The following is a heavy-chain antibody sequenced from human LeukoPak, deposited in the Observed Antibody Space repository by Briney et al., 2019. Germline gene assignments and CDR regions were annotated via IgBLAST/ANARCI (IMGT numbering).Heavy chain of an antibody. D-gene: IGHD4-17*01. CDR1: GYTFTDYY. Sequence: ASVKVSCKASGYTFTDYYIHWVRQAPGQGLEWMGWINPNSGGSNFAQMFQGRVTVTRDTSISTAYMELTRLTSDDTAVYFCARPRPPTVTTGYPDYYFYMDVWGKGTTVTISS. J-gene: IGHJ6*03. CDR3: ARPRPPTVTTGYPDYYFYMDV. CDR2: INPNSGGS. V-gene: IGHV1-2*02.